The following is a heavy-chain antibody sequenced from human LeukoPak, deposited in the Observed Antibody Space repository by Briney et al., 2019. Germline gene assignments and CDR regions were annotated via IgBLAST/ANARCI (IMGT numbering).Heavy chain of an antibody. CDR2: INPNNGGT. CDR1: GYTFTGYY. J-gene: IGHJ4*02. D-gene: IGHD1-26*01. V-gene: IGHV1-2*06. CDR3: ASSNSGSYYTNY. Sequence: ASVKVSCKASGYTFTGYYMHWVRQAPGQGLEWMGRINPNNGGTNYAQKFQGRVTMTRDTSISTAYMELSRLRSDDTAVYYCASSNSGSYYTNYWGQGTLVTVSS.